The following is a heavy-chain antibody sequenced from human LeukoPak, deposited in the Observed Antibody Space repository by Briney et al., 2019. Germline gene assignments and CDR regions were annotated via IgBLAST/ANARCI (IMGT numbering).Heavy chain of an antibody. CDR1: GGSISSYY. Sequence: SETLSLTCTVSGGSISSYYWSWIRQPPGKGLEWIGEINHSGSTNYNPSLKSRVTISVDTSKNQFSLKLSSVTAADTAVYYCWYQDYYFDYWGQGTLVTVSS. V-gene: IGHV4-34*01. CDR2: INHSGST. D-gene: IGHD2-2*01. CDR3: WYQDYYFDY. J-gene: IGHJ4*02.